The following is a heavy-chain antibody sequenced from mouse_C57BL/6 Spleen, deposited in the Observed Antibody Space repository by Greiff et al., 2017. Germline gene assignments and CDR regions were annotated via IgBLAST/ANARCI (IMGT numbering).Heavy chain of an antibody. CDR2: INPSSGYT. D-gene: IGHD2-1*01. V-gene: IGHV1-4*01. Sequence: QVQLQQSGAELARPGASVKLSCKASGYTFTSYTMHWVKQRPGQGLEWIGYINPSSGYTKYNQKFKDKATLTADKSSSTAYMQLSRLTSEDSAVYYCAQGGNYAMDYWGQGTSVTVSS. CDR1: GYTFTSYT. J-gene: IGHJ4*01. CDR3: AQGGNYAMDY.